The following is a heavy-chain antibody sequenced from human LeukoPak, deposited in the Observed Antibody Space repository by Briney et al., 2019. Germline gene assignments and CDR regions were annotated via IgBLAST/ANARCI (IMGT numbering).Heavy chain of an antibody. CDR3: ATFSYAGNAGGSAGS. CDR1: GFSVSDNY. CDR2: IYRGGHT. Sequence: GGSLRLSCAASGFSVSDNYMTWVRQAPGKGLGWVSVIYRGGHTYYADSVKGRFSISRDISKNTVSLQMNSLRADDTAVYHCATFSYAGNAGGSAGSWGQGTLVTVSS. D-gene: IGHD4-23*01. V-gene: IGHV3-53*01. J-gene: IGHJ5*02.